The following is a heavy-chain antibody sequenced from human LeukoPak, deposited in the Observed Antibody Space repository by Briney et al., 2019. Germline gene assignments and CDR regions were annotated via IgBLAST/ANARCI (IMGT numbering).Heavy chain of an antibody. CDR2: IYHSGTT. CDR1: GYSISSDYY. Sequence: SESLSLTCAVSGYSISSDYYWGWIRQPPGKGLEWIGSIYHSGTTQYSPPLKSRVTISVDTSKNQFSLKLSSVTAADTAVYYCVRDRDRRDFDYWGQGTLVTVSS. D-gene: IGHD2-15*01. J-gene: IGHJ4*02. CDR3: VRDRDRRDFDY. V-gene: IGHV4-38-2*02.